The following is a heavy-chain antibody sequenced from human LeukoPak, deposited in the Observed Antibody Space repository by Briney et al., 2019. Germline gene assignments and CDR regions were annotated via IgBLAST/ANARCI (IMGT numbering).Heavy chain of an antibody. CDR1: GGSISSSSYY. CDR2: IYYSGST. V-gene: IGHV4-39*07. CDR3: ARGPYSYDSSGAFDI. Sequence: ASETLSLTCTVSGGSISSSSYYWGWIRQPPGKGLEWIGSIYYSGSTYYNPSLKSRVTTSIDTSKSQFSLKLSSVTAADTAVYYCARGPYSYDSSGAFDIWGQGTMVTVSS. J-gene: IGHJ3*02. D-gene: IGHD3-22*01.